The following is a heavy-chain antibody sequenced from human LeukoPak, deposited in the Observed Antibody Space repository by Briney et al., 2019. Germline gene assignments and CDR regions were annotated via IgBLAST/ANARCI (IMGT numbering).Heavy chain of an antibody. CDR1: GFTFDDYA. CDR3: AKAEGGWKSLPSDY. J-gene: IGHJ4*02. V-gene: IGHV3-9*01. Sequence: GRSLRLSCAASGFTFDDYAMHWVRQAPGKGLEWVSGISWNSGNIGYADSVKGRFTISRDNAKNSLYLQMNSLRSEDTALYYCAKAEGGWKSLPSDYWGQGTLVTVSS. D-gene: IGHD1-1*01. CDR2: ISWNSGNI.